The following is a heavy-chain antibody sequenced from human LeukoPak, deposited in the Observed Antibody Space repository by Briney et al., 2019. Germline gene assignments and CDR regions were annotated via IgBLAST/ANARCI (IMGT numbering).Heavy chain of an antibody. J-gene: IGHJ4*02. CDR3: AKVHYYDSSGYLDY. D-gene: IGHD3-22*01. CDR1: GFTFSSYS. V-gene: IGHV3-30*18. Sequence: GGSLRLSCAASGFTFSSYSMNWVRQAPGKGLEWVAAISHDGNNGYYADSVKGRFTVSRDNSKNTLYLQMNSLRAEDTAVYYCAKVHYYDSSGYLDYWGQGTLVTVSS. CDR2: ISHDGNNG.